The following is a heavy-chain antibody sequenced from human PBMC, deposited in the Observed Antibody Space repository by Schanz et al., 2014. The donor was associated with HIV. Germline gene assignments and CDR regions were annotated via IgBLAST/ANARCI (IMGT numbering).Heavy chain of an antibody. V-gene: IGHV1-2*02. CDR2: INPNSGST. CDR3: ARDWENNWRYVGGFDS. D-gene: IGHD1-20*01. Sequence: QVQLVQSGAEVKKPGASVKVSCKASGYTFTNYFIHWVRQAPGQGLEWMGWINPNSGSTNYARKFQGRVTFSRDTSTGTAYMEVTKLTYDDTAVYYCARDWENNWRYVGGFDSWGLGTLVIVSS. CDR1: GYTFTNYF. J-gene: IGHJ4*02.